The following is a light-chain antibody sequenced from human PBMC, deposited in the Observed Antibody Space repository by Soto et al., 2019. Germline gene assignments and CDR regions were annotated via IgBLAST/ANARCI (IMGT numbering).Light chain of an antibody. V-gene: IGLV2-11*01. CDR3: CSYAGSYTHV. J-gene: IGLJ1*01. CDR2: DVT. Sequence: QSALTQSRSVSGSPGQSVTISCTGNSSDVGGYNFVSWYQQYPGKAPKLIIYDVTKRPSGVPDRFSGSKSGNTASLTISGLQTDDEADYYCCSYAGSYTHVFGTGTKLTVL. CDR1: SSDVGGYNF.